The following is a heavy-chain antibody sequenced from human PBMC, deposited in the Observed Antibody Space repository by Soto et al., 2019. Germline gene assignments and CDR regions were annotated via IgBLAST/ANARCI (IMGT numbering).Heavy chain of an antibody. D-gene: IGHD2-2*01. CDR1: GYTFTSYG. V-gene: IGHV1-18*01. J-gene: IGHJ6*03. CDR3: ARVGSTSPPGHYYYYMDV. CDR2: ISAYNGNT. Sequence: EASVKVSCKASGYTFTSYGISWVRQAPGQGLEWMGWISAYNGNTNYAQKLQGRVTMTTDTSTSTAYMELRSLRSDDTAVYYCARVGSTSPPGHYYYYMDVWGKGTTVTVSS.